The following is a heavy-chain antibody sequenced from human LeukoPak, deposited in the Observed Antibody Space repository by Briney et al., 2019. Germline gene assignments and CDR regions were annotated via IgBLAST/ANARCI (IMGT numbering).Heavy chain of an antibody. CDR1: GFTLSKYW. CDR3: ARDFGDSSGWYNDY. D-gene: IGHD6-19*01. V-gene: IGHV3-7*01. CDR2: IKEDGSKE. J-gene: IGHJ4*02. Sequence: GGSLRLSCAASGFTLSKYWMSWVRQAPGKGLEWLADIKEDGSKENFVDSVKGRFTISRDNTKNSVYLQMNSLRAEDTAVYYCARDFGDSSGWYNDYWGQGTLVIVSS.